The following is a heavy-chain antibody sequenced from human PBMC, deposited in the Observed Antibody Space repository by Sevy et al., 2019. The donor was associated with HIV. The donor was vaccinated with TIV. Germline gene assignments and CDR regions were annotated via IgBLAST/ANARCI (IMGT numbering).Heavy chain of an antibody. Sequence: ASVKVSCKASGYTFTSNGINWVRQAPGQGLEWMGWISGYNTKTKYAQKFQGRVTMTTDTSTSTAYMEVRSLRSDDTAVYYCARDSGSGSYYNELLTYWGQGTLVTVSS. CDR3: ARDSGSGSYYNELLTY. D-gene: IGHD3-10*01. J-gene: IGHJ4*02. CDR1: GYTFTSNG. V-gene: IGHV1-18*04. CDR2: ISGYNTKT.